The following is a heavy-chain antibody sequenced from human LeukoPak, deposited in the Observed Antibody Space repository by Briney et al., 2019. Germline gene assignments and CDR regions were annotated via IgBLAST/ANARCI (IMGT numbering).Heavy chain of an antibody. CDR2: IYYSGTT. Sequence: SETLSLTCAVSGGSITNDCYYWSWIRQHPGKGLEWIGYIYYSGTTYYNPSLKSRVTISVDTSTNQFSLNLISVTAADTAVYYCARYSSSSTSGWFDPWGQGTLVTVSS. D-gene: IGHD6-6*01. V-gene: IGHV4-31*11. J-gene: IGHJ5*02. CDR3: ARYSSSSTSGWFDP. CDR1: GGSITNDCYY.